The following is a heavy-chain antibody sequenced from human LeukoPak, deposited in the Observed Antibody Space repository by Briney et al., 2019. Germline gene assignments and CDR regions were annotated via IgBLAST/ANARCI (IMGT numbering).Heavy chain of an antibody. CDR2: IYYSGST. Sequence: SETLSLTCTVSGGSISSYYWSWIRQPPGKGLEWIGYIYYSGSTNYNPSLKSRVTISVDSSKSQFSLRLSSVTAADTAVYYCASGLDLPWAFDIWGQGTMVTVSS. D-gene: IGHD6-19*01. V-gene: IGHV4-59*01. J-gene: IGHJ3*02. CDR1: GGSISSYY. CDR3: ASGLDLPWAFDI.